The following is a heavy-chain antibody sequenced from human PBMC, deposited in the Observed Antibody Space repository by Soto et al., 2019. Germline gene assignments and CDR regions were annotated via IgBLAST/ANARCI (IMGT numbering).Heavy chain of an antibody. J-gene: IGHJ4*02. V-gene: IGHV1-8*02. D-gene: IGHD3-10*01. CDR1: GYNFINYD. CDR2: VNPNNGDT. CDR3: AKVSRRGSAIDFDY. Sequence: QVQLVQSGAELKKPGASVKVSCKASGYNFINYDMNWVRQATGQGPEWIGWVNPNNGDTGYGVRFQGRVTLTTDISTTTAYMELTSLRLDDTAIYYCAKVSRRGSAIDFDYWGQGTLITVSS.